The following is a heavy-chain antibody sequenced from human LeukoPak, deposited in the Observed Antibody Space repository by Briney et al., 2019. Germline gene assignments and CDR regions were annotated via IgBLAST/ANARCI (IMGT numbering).Heavy chain of an antibody. D-gene: IGHD3-9*01. CDR1: GFSLGSYA. CDR2: ISGSGGST. J-gene: IGHJ4*02. V-gene: IGHV3-23*01. Sequence: GGSLRLSCAASGFSLGSYAMSWVRQAPGKGLEWVSAISGSGGSTYYADSVKGRFTISRDNSKNTLYLQMNSLRAEDTAVYYCAKVLIGYYMGIDYWGQGTLVTVSS. CDR3: AKVLIGYYMGIDY.